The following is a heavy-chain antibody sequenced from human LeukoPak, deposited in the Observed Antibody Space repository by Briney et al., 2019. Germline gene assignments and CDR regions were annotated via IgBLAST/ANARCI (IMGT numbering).Heavy chain of an antibody. J-gene: IGHJ3*02. Sequence: GGSLRLSCAASGFTFSSYEMNWVRQAPGKGLEWVSYISSSGSTIYYADSVKGRFTISRDNAKNSLYLQMNSLRAEDTAVYYCARDTGYYDSLWAFDIRGQGTMVTVSS. D-gene: IGHD3-22*01. CDR2: ISSSGSTI. CDR3: ARDTGYYDSLWAFDI. CDR1: GFTFSSYE. V-gene: IGHV3-48*03.